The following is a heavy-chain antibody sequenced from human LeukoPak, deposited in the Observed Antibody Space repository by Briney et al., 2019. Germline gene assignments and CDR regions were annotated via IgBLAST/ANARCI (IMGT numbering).Heavy chain of an antibody. V-gene: IGHV3-7*01. CDR3: AGDSSGLVHLFDY. Sequence: PGGSLRLSCAASGFTFTRYWMSCVRQAPGKGLEWVANIKQDGSEKYYVDSVKGRFTISRDNAKNTLYLQMNSLRAEDTAVYYCAGDSSGLVHLFDYWGQGTLVTVSS. D-gene: IGHD3-22*01. CDR2: IKQDGSEK. J-gene: IGHJ4*02. CDR1: GFTFTRYW.